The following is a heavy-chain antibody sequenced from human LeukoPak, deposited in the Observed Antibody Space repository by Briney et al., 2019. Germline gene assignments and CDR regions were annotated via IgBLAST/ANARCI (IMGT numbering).Heavy chain of an antibody. CDR3: AKSPATGYGDYPYYFDY. CDR1: GFTFSSYA. V-gene: IGHV3-23*01. Sequence: GGSLRLSCAASGFTFSSYAMSWVRQAPGKGLEWVSAISGSGGSTYYADSVKGRFTISRDNSKNTLYLQMNSLRAEDTAVYYCAKSPATGYGDYPYYFDYWGQGTLVTVSS. J-gene: IGHJ4*02. D-gene: IGHD4-17*01. CDR2: ISGSGGST.